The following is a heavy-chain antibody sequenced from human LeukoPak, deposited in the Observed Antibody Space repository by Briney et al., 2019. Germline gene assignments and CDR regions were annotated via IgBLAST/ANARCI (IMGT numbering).Heavy chain of an antibody. CDR3: ARVDYGAPFDY. CDR1: GFTFSSYG. D-gene: IGHD4-17*01. CDR2: ISSSSSTI. V-gene: IGHV3-48*01. J-gene: IGHJ4*02. Sequence: GALRLSCAASGFTFSSYGMNWVRQAPGKGLEWVSYISSSSSTIYYADSVKGRFTISRDNAKNSLYLQMNSLRAEDMAVYYCARVDYGAPFDYWGQGTLVTVSS.